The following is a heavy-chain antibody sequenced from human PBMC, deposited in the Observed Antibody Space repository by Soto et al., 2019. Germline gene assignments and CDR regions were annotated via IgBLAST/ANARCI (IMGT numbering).Heavy chain of an antibody. V-gene: IGHV3-15*01. D-gene: IGHD5-12*01. CDR1: GFTFSNAW. CDR2: IKSKTDGGTT. Sequence: GVSLRLSCAASGFTFSNAWMSWVRQAPGKGLEWVGRIKSKTDGGTTDYAAPVKGRFTISRDDSKNTLYLQMNSLKTEDTAVYYCTTSHPTIRVRDAYWGQGTLVTVSS. J-gene: IGHJ4*02. CDR3: TTSHPTIRVRDAY.